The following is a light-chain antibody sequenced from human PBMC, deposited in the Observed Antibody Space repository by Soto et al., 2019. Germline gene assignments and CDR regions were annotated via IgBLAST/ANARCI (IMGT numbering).Light chain of an antibody. CDR3: TAWDDSVNGWL. CDR1: SSNIEDNS. J-gene: IGLJ3*02. V-gene: IGLV1-44*01. CDR2: NDY. Sequence: QSVLTQPPSASGTPGQRVTISCSGSSSNIEDNSVTWYLRLPGTAPKLLIYNDYERPSGVPDRFSGSKSGTSASLAISGLQSEDDGDYYCTAWDDSVNGWLFGGGTKLTVL.